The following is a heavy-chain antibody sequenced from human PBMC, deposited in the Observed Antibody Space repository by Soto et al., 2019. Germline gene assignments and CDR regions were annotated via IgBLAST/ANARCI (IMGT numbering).Heavy chain of an antibody. CDR3: ARAGAKRSSEWPNGFDP. CDR1: GGSISSGGYS. CDR2: IYHSGST. V-gene: IGHV4-30-2*01. D-gene: IGHD3-3*01. Sequence: QLQLQESGLGLVQPSQTLSLTCAVSGGSISSGGYSWSWIRQPPGKGLEWSGYIYHSGSTFYNPSLRSRVTISVDRTKNEFSLKMNSVTAADTAMYYCARAGAKRSSEWPNGFDPWGQGTLVTVSS. J-gene: IGHJ5*02.